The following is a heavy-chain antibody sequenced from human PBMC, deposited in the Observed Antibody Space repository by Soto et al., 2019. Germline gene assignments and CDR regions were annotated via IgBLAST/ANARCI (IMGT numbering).Heavy chain of an antibody. D-gene: IGHD6-13*01. J-gene: IGHJ4*02. CDR2: ISGIGGST. Sequence: LRLSCAASGFTFTDYALSWVRQAPGKGLEWVATISGIGGSTYLADSVKGRLSISRDNSKNTVSLLMNSLRAEDTAVYFCARGSSGYISSWYYFDYWAGEPWSPSP. CDR1: GFTFTDYA. CDR3: ARGSSGYISSWYYFDY. V-gene: IGHV3-23*01.